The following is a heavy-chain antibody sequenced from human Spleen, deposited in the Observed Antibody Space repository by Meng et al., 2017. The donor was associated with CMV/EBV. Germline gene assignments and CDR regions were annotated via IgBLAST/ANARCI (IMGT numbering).Heavy chain of an antibody. D-gene: IGHD2-2*01. CDR2: INPSGGST. V-gene: IGHV1-46*01. CDR1: GYTFTAYF. J-gene: IGHJ4*02. Sequence: ASVKVSCKASGYTFTAYFLHWVRQAPGQGLEWMGIINPSGGSTTYAQKFQGRVTITRDRSTSTVYMELSSLKSEDTALYCCARKDCSDTNCPLAYWGQGTLVTVSS. CDR3: ARKDCSDTNCPLAY.